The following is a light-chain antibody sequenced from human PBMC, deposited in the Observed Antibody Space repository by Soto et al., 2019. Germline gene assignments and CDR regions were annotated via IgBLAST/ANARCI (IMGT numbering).Light chain of an antibody. CDR2: RDT. J-gene: IGLJ2*01. V-gene: IGLV3-9*01. CDR3: QVWDSSLVV. Sequence: SYELPQPLSVSVALGQTAKITCGGNNIGSKNVHWYQQKPGQAPVVVIYRDTNRPSGIPERFSGSSSGNTATLTISRAQAGDEADYYCQVWDSSLVVFGGGTKLTVL. CDR1: NIGSKN.